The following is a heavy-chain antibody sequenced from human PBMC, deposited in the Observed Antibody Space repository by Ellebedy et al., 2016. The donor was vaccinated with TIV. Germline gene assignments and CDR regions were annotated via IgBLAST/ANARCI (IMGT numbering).Heavy chain of an antibody. J-gene: IGHJ3*02. CDR1: GLSVNSNGMR. CDR3: ARTSRDAFDI. CDR2: IDWDDDT. Sequence: SGPTLVKPTQTLTLTCTLSGLSVNSNGMRVNWIRQPPGKDLEWLGCIDWDDDTFYSTSLKSRLTFSKDTSKNQVLLTMTVMDPVDTGTYYCARTSRDAFDIWGQGTVVTVSS. V-gene: IGHV2-70*04.